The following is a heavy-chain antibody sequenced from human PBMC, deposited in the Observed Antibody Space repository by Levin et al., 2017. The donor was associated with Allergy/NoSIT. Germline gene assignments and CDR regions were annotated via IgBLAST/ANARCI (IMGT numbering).Heavy chain of an antibody. V-gene: IGHV3-7*01. Sequence: GGSLRLSCAASGFIFSTYWMSWVRQAPGKGLEWVANIKQDGSEKYYVDSVKGRFTISRDTAKNSLFLQMNSLRAEATAVYYCARGDYNNAYWGQGTLVTVSS. CDR2: IKQDGSEK. D-gene: IGHD1-14*01. CDR3: ARGDYNNAY. CDR1: GFIFSTYW. J-gene: IGHJ4*02.